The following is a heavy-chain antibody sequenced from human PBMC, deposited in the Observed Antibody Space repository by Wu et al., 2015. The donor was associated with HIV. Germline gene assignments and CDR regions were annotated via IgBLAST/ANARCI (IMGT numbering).Heavy chain of an antibody. CDR2: INPNSGGT. J-gene: IGHJ4*02. D-gene: IGHD3-10*01. V-gene: IGHV1-2*02. Sequence: QVQLVQSGAEVKKPGASVKISCRSSAYTRTGYYVHWVRQAPGQGLEWMGWINPNSGGTNYARKFQGRVTMTGEKSITTAYMELRSLRSDDTAVYFCARDLGDYYNSGTPGYYWGQGTLVTVSS. CDR1: AYTRTGYY. CDR3: ARDLGDYYNSGTPGYY.